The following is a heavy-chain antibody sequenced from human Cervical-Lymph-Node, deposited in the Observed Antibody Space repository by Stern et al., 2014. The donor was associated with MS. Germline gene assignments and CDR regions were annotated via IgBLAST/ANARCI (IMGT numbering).Heavy chain of an antibody. V-gene: IGHV3-13*01. CDR3: ARASGSLLGY. CDR2: IGTASDT. J-gene: IGHJ4*02. D-gene: IGHD1-26*01. CDR1: GFTFSSYD. Sequence: EVQLVESGGGLVQPGGSLRLSCAASGFTFSSYDMHLVRQATGKGLEWVSAIGTASDTYYPGSVKGRFTISRENAKNSLYLQMNSLRAGDTAVYYCARASGSLLGYWGQGTLVTVSS.